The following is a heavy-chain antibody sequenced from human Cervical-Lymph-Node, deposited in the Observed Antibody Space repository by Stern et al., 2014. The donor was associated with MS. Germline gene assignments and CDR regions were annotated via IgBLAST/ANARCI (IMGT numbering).Heavy chain of an antibody. CDR1: GYTFSDYD. CDR3: ARIGGRTSHYHFDS. CDR2: MNPNSGNT. D-gene: IGHD2-15*01. J-gene: IGHJ4*02. Sequence: QVQLVESGAEVKKPGASVKVSCKASGYTFSDYDINWVRQATGQGPEWMGWMNPNSGNTGYAQKFKGRVTMTRDNSIRTVYMEMSSLRSEDTAVYYCARIGGRTSHYHFDSWSQGTRVTVSS. V-gene: IGHV1-8*01.